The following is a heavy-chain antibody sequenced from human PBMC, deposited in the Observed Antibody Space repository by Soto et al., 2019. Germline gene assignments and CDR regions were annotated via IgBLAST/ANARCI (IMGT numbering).Heavy chain of an antibody. CDR3: VSDRGYGHASVPYS. V-gene: IGHV3-30*03. D-gene: IGHD5-18*01. Sequence: QAHLVESGGGVVQPGRSLRLSCAASGFTFTSYGMHWVRQAPGTRLEWVAVISYDGGLQHSADSVKGRFTISRDNSKNMVLLQMNSLRAEDTAVYYCVSDRGYGHASVPYSWGPGTLVSVSS. J-gene: IGHJ4*02. CDR2: ISYDGGLQ. CDR1: GFTFTSYG.